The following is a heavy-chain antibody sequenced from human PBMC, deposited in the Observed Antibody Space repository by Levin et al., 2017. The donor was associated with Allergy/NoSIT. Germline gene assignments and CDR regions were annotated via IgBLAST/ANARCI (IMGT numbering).Heavy chain of an antibody. V-gene: IGHV3-23*01. Sequence: PGGSLRLSCAASGFIFSSYALNWVRQAPGKGLEWVSVISGSGGSTYYADSVKGRFTISRDSSKSMLYLQMNSLRAEDTAVYYCARGGRGAVVDSHFDYWGQGTLVTVSS. CDR1: GFIFSSYA. J-gene: IGHJ4*02. CDR3: ARGGRGAVVDSHFDY. CDR2: ISGSGGST. D-gene: IGHD6-19*01.